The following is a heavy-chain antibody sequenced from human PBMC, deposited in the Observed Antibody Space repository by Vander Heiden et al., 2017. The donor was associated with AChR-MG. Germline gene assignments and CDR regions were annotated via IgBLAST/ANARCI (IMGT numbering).Heavy chain of an antibody. D-gene: IGHD3-10*01. Sequence: EVQLVESGGGLVQPGGSVRLSCAAPGFTLSSYDMQWVRQVTGKGLEWVSAIGTTGDTHYPDSVKGRFTISRENAKNTLYLQMNSLTTGDTAVYYCARKVYRSGFDSWGQGTLVTVSS. CDR3: ARKVYRSGFDS. CDR1: GFTLSSYD. J-gene: IGHJ4*02. CDR2: IGTTGDT. V-gene: IGHV3-13*01.